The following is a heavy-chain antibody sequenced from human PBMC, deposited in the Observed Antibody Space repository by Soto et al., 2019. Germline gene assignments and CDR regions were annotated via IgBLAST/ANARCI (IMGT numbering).Heavy chain of an antibody. J-gene: IGHJ4*02. CDR2: ISSSSSTI. V-gene: IGHV3-48*01. D-gene: IGHD2-2*01. CDR1: GYTFTSYG. Sequence: ASVKVSCKASGYTFTSYGISWVRQAPGQVLEWVSYISSSSSTIYYADSVKGRFTISRDNAKNSLYLQMNSLRAEDTAVYYCATRSIVPAAMRGLGFDYWGQGTLVTVSS. CDR3: ATRSIVPAAMRGLGFDY.